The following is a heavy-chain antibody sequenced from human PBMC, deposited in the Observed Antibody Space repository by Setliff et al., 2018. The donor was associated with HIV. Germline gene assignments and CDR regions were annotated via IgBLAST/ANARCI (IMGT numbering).Heavy chain of an antibody. J-gene: IGHJ4*02. D-gene: IGHD3-10*01. V-gene: IGHV3-7*01. CDR1: GFTFSNYW. Sequence: GESLKISCAASGFTFSNYWMSWVRQAPGKGLEWVAHINQDGSEKNHVDSVKGRFTITRDNARNSLYLQMNSLKADDTAVYYCARDDVVRGAIDNWGQGTLVTVSS. CDR2: INQDGSEK. CDR3: ARDDVVRGAIDN.